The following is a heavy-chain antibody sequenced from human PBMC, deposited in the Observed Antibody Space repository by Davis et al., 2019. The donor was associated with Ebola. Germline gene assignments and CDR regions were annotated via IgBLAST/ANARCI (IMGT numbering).Heavy chain of an antibody. CDR1: GFTFSSYA. D-gene: IGHD1-26*01. V-gene: IGHV3-23*01. J-gene: IGHJ4*02. CDR3: ANMWLSAEGGSYDNY. CDR2: IIGSGVST. Sequence: GESLKISCAASGFTFSSYAMHWVRLAPGKGLEWVSGIIGSGVSTYYADSVKGRFTISRDNSKNTLYLQMNSLRVDDTAVYYCANMWLSAEGGSYDNYWGQGTLVTVSS.